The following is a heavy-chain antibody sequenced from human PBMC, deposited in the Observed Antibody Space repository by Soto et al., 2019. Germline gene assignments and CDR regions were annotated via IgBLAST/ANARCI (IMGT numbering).Heavy chain of an antibody. CDR1: GGTFSSYA. CDR3: ARARSRDILTGYYTGELGY. Sequence: GASVKVSCKASGGTFSSYAISWVRQAPGQGLEWMGGIIPIFGTANYAQKFQGRVTITADESTSTAYMELSSLRSEDTAVYYCARARSRDILTGYYTGELGYWGQGTLVTVSS. J-gene: IGHJ4*02. CDR2: IIPIFGTA. D-gene: IGHD3-9*01. V-gene: IGHV1-69*13.